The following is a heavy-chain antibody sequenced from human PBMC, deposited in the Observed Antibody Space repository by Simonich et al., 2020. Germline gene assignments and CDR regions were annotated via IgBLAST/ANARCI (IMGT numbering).Heavy chain of an antibody. V-gene: IGHV1-2*02. J-gene: IGHJ3*02. CDR3: ARARLYSSSHAFDI. CDR2: INPKSGGT. Sequence: QVQLVQSGAEVKKPGASVKVSCKASGYTFTGYYMHWVRQAPGQGLEWVGWINPKSGGTNYAQNVQGRVTMTRDTSISTAYMELSRLRSDDTAVYYCARARLYSSSHAFDIWGQGTMVTVSS. CDR1: GYTFTGYY. D-gene: IGHD6-6*01.